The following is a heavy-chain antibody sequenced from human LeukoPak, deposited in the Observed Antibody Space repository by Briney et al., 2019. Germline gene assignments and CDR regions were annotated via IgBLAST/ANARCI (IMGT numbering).Heavy chain of an antibody. CDR1: GYTSTSYD. CDR2: MNPNSGNT. Sequence: ASVKVSCKASGYTSTSYDFNWVRQATGQGLEWMGWMNPNSGNTGYAQKFQGRVTMTRNTSIGAAYMELRSLRSEDTAVYYCARGRITGVNGDYDYYYYGMDVWGQGTTVTVSS. V-gene: IGHV1-8*01. J-gene: IGHJ6*02. CDR3: ARGRITGVNGDYDYYYYGMDV. D-gene: IGHD4-17*01.